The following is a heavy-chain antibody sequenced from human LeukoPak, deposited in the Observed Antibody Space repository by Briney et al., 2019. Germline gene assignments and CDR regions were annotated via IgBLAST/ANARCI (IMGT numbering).Heavy chain of an antibody. CDR3: ARYYDILTGPFDY. CDR1: GNSFTSYW. V-gene: IGHV5-10-1*01. Sequence: GESLKISCKGPGNSFTSYWFSGLRQRPGKGWEWMGRIDPSDSYTNYSPSFQGHVTISADKSISTAYLQWSSLKASDTAMYYCARYYDILTGPFDYWGQGTLVTVSS. CDR2: IDPSDSYT. D-gene: IGHD3-9*01. J-gene: IGHJ4*02.